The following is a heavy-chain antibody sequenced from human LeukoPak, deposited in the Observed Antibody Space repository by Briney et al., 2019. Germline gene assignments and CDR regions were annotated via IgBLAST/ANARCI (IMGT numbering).Heavy chain of an antibody. D-gene: IGHD6-19*01. J-gene: IGHJ6*02. CDR3: ATEQIRRPIRPVAGTYYYYYGMDV. V-gene: IGHV1-2*02. CDR2: INPNSGGT. Sequence: GASVKVSCKASGYTFTGYYMHWVRQAPGQGLEWMGWINPNSGGTNYAQKFQGRVTMTEDTSTDTAYMELSSLRSEDTAVYYCATEQIRRPIRPVAGTYYYYYGMDVWGQGTTVTVSS. CDR1: GYTFTGYY.